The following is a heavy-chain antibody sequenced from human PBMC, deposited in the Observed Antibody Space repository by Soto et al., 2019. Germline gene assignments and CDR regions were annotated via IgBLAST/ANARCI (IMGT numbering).Heavy chain of an antibody. D-gene: IGHD3-16*01. V-gene: IGHV5-51*01. CDR1: GFSFRDYW. J-gene: IGHJ4*02. Sequence: GESLKISCQGSGFSFRDYWIGWVRQMPGRGLEWMGIIFPGDSDTRYSPSFQGQVTISADKSINTAYLQWASLRASDTAVYYCARTLRITTIPVPGGTAFDFWGQGTLVTVSS. CDR3: ARTLRITTIPVPGGTAFDF. CDR2: IFPGDSDT.